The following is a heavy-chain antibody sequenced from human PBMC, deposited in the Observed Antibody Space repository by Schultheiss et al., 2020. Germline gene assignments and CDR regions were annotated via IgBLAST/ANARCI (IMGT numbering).Heavy chain of an antibody. Sequence: SATLSLTCAVYGGSFSGYYWSWIRQPPGKGLEWIGEINHSGSANYNPSLKSRVTISVDTSKNQFSLKLSSVTAADTAVYYCARGITRSFDFWGQGTLVTVAS. CDR3: ARGITRSFDF. J-gene: IGHJ4*02. CDR2: INHSGSA. V-gene: IGHV4-34*01. CDR1: GGSFSGYY.